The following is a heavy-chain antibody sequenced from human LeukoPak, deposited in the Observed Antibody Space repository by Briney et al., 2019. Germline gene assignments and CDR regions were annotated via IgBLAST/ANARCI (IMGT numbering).Heavy chain of an antibody. Sequence: ASVKVSCKASGYTFTGYYMHWVRQAPGQGLEWMGWINPNSGGTNYAQKFQGRVTMTRDTSISTAYMELSRLRSDDTAVYYCARGDLLLFYYYYMDVWGKGTTVTISS. CDR3: ARGDLLLFYYYYMDV. J-gene: IGHJ6*03. D-gene: IGHD3-10*01. CDR2: INPNSGGT. V-gene: IGHV1-2*02. CDR1: GYTFTGYY.